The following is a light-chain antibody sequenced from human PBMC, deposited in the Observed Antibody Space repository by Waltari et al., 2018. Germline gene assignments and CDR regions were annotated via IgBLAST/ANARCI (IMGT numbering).Light chain of an antibody. Sequence: VMTQSPATLSVSPGDRATLSCRASQSGSSNFAWYQQKPDQAPSLHIYGPCTSATGIPATFSGSGSGTEFTLTFSSMQSEDFAVYYCQQYNNWPLFTFGPGTKVDIK. CDR2: GPC. CDR1: QSGSSN. V-gene: IGKV3-15*01. CDR3: QQYNNWPLFT. J-gene: IGKJ3*01.